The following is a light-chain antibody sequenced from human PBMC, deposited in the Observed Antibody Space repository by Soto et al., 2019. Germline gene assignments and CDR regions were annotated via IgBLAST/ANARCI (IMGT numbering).Light chain of an antibody. V-gene: IGKV2-28*01. J-gene: IGKJ2*01. CDR1: QSLLDSNVYNF. Sequence: DLVRTQSSLSLPVTPGGRASMSCRSSQSLLDSNVYNFLDSYLQKPGQSPQLLMYLGPNRASGVPDRFSGSGSGTDFTLKISRVEAEDVGVYYCMQALQTPLTFGQGTKVDIK. CDR3: MQALQTPLT. CDR2: LGP.